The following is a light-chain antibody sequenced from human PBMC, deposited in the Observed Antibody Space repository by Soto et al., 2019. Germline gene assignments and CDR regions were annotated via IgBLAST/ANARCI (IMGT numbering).Light chain of an antibody. CDR3: SLHPGSSTSYV. V-gene: IGLV2-14*01. Sequence: LTQPASVSWSPGQSITISSPGHSRDVGGYNYVSWYQPHPGKAPKLMIYDVSNRPSGTSNRFSGSQTSNTAALSFSALQAEYESDYWCSLHPGSSTSYVFGPGTKGTV. CDR2: DVS. J-gene: IGLJ1*01. CDR1: SRDVGGYNY.